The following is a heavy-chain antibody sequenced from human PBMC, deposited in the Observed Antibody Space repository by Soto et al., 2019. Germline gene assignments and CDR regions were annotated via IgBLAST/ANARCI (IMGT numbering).Heavy chain of an antibody. CDR3: ARGGYSYGLGGN. Sequence: SETLSLTCTVSGGSISSYYWSWIRQPPGKGLEWIGYIYYSGSTNYNPSLKSRVTISVDTSKNQFSLKLSSVTAADTAVYYCARGGYSYGLGGNWGQGTLVTVSS. CDR2: IYYSGST. D-gene: IGHD5-18*01. CDR1: GGSISSYY. V-gene: IGHV4-59*01. J-gene: IGHJ4*02.